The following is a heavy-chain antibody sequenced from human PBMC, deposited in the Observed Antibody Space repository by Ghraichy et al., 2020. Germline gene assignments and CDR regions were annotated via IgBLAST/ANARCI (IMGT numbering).Heavy chain of an antibody. Sequence: SCAASGFTFSTYAVSWARQAPGKGLEWVSSISGSGDSTYYAESVKGRFTISRDNSKNTLYLHMNSLRVDDTAVYYCAKRPGIRATGQFDYWGQGVLVTVSS. CDR3: AKRPGIRATGQFDY. J-gene: IGHJ4*02. D-gene: IGHD6-13*01. CDR2: ISGSGDST. V-gene: IGHV3-23*01. CDR1: GFTFSTYA.